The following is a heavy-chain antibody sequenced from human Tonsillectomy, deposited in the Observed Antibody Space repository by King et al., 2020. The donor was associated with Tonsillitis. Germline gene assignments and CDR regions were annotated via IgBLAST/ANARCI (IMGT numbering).Heavy chain of an antibody. CDR1: GFTFSSYG. CDR2: ISSRSDYI. Sequence: QLVQSGGGLVKPGGSLRLSCAASGFTFSSYGMNWVRQAPGKGLEWVASISSRSDYIYYADLVKGRFTISRDNAKNSLFLQLNSLRVEGTAIYYCARDATVITPGGWFDPWGQGTLVTVSS. CDR3: ARDATVITPGGWFDP. J-gene: IGHJ5*02. D-gene: IGHD4-23*01. V-gene: IGHV3-21*01.